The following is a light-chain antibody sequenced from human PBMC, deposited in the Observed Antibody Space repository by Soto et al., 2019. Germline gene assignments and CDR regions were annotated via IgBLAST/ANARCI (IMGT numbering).Light chain of an antibody. CDR1: QGISSA. V-gene: IGKV1-13*02. CDR3: QQFNSYPFA. CDR2: DAS. J-gene: IGKJ5*01. Sequence: AIQLTQSPSSLSASVGDRVTITCRASQGISSALAWYQQKPGKAPKLLFYDASSLESGVPSRFSGSGSGTAFTLSISSRQPEDFATYYCQQFNSYPFAFGHGTRLEIK.